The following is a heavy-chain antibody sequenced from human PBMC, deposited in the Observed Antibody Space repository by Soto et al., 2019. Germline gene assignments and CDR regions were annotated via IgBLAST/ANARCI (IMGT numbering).Heavy chain of an antibody. CDR1: GYSFTSYG. Sequence: ASVKVCCEASGYSFTSYGISWVRQSPGQGLEWMGWISAYNGNTNYAQKLQGRVTATTDTSTSTAYMELRSLRSDDTAVYYCATEGPLHSTCAQRTPVTGSAGM. V-gene: IGHV1-18*01. CDR3: ATEGPLHSTCAQRTPVTGSAGM. J-gene: IGHJ6*01. D-gene: IGHD2-15*01. CDR2: ISAYNGNT.